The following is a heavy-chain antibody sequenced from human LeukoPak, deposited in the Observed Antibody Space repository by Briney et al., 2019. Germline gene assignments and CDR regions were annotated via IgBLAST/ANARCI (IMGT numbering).Heavy chain of an antibody. V-gene: IGHV4-59*08. Sequence: SETLSLTCTVSGGSISSYYWSWIRQPPGKGLEWIGYIYYSGSTNYNPSLKSRVTISVDTSKNQFSLKLSSVTAADTAVYYCARLGGSGTAARGRAFDIWGQGTMVTVSS. CDR3: ARLGGSGTAARGRAFDI. D-gene: IGHD6-13*01. CDR2: IYYSGST. CDR1: GGSISSYY. J-gene: IGHJ3*02.